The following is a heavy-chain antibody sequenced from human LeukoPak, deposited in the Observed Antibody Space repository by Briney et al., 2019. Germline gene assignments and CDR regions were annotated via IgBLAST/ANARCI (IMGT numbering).Heavy chain of an antibody. CDR2: INSDGSST. J-gene: IGHJ6*02. CDR3: ARAKEVVVYYYYYGMDV. V-gene: IGHV3-74*01. CDR1: GFTFSSYW. Sequence: GGSLRLSCAASGFTFSSYWMHWVRQAPGKGLVWVSRINSDGSSTSYADSVKGRFTISRDNAKNTLYLQMNSLRAGDTAVYYCARAKEVVVYYYYYGMDVWGQGTTVTVSS. D-gene: IGHD2-15*01.